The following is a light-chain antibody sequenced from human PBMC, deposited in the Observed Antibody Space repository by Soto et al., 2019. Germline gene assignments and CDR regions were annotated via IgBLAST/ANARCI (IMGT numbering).Light chain of an antibody. CDR3: SSYAGNNTYV. CDR1: SSDIGAYNY. CDR2: EVS. V-gene: IGLV2-8*01. Sequence: QSVLTQPPSAPGSPGQSFTISCTGISSDIGAYNYVSWYQQRPGKAPKLMIYEVSRRPSGVPYRFSGSKSGSTASLTVSGLHTEDEADYYCSSYAGNNTYVFGIGTKVTV. J-gene: IGLJ1*01.